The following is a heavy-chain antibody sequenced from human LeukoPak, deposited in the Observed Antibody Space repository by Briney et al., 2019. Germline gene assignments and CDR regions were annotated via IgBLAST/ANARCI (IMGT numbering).Heavy chain of an antibody. J-gene: IGHJ6*03. CDR2: IKQDGSEK. CDR3: ARNIATVGSDYYYYMDV. V-gene: IGHV3-7*03. CDR1: GFTFSSYW. D-gene: IGHD6-13*01. Sequence: GGSLRLSCAASGFTFSSYWMSWVRQAPGKGLEWVANIKQDGSEKYYVDSVKGRFTISRDNSKDTLYLQMNSLRAEDTAVYFCARNIATVGSDYYYYMDVWGKGTTVTISS.